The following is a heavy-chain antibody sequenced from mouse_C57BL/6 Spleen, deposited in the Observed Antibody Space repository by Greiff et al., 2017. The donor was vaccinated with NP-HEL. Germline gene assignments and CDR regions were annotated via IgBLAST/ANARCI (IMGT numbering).Heavy chain of an antibody. D-gene: IGHD2-4*01. J-gene: IGHJ2*01. CDR3: ASLYYDYN. Sequence: DVMLVESGGGLVKPGGSLKLSCAASGFTFSSYAMSWVRQTPEKRLEWVATISDGGSYTYYPDNVKGRFTISRDNAKNNLYLQMSHLKSEDTAMYYCASLYYDYNWGQGTTLTVSS. CDR1: GFTFSSYA. CDR2: ISDGGSYT. V-gene: IGHV5-4*03.